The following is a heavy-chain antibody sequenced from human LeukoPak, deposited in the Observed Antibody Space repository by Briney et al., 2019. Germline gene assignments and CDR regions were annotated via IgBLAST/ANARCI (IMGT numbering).Heavy chain of an antibody. V-gene: IGHV3-53*01. CDR2: IYSGGST. D-gene: IGHD4/OR15-4a*01. CDR1: GFTITSNK. Sequence: GGSLRLSCAASGFTITSNKMCWVCQAPGKGLEWVSVIYSGGSTYYADSVKGRFTISRDNSKNTLYLQMNSMAAEDTAVNYCSRVGYLTSLFDYWGQGTLVTVSS. J-gene: IGHJ4*02. CDR3: SRVGYLTSLFDY.